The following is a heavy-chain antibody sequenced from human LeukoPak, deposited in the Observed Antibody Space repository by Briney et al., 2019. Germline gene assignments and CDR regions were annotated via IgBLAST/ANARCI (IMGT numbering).Heavy chain of an antibody. Sequence: SETLSLTCTVSGGSISTGFWTWIRQPPGKGLEWIGYIYASGSTNYNPSLKSRVAISADTSKNQFSLKLSSVTAADKAVYYSVRHRGSYRSFDTWGQGTRVTVSS. CDR1: GGSISTGF. V-gene: IGHV4-4*09. CDR2: IYASGST. D-gene: IGHD1-26*01. J-gene: IGHJ3*02. CDR3: VRHRGSYRSFDT.